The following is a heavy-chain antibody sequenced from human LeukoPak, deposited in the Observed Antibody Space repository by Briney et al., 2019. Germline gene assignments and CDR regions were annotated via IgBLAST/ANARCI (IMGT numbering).Heavy chain of an antibody. CDR1: GYTFTSHG. CDR3: ARNTIFGVEKYYFDY. CDR2: ISTYNGNT. J-gene: IGHJ4*02. V-gene: IGHV1-18*01. D-gene: IGHD3-3*01. Sequence: GASVKVSCKASGYTFTSHGISWVRQAPGQGLEWMGWISTYNGNTNYAQKLQGRVSMTTDTSTSTAYMDLRSLRSDDTAVYYCARNTIFGVEKYYFDYWGQGTLVTVSS.